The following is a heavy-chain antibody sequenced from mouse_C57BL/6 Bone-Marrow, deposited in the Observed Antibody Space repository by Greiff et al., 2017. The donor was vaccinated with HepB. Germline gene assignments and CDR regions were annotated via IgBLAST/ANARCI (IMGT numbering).Heavy chain of an antibody. CDR2: IDPETGGT. J-gene: IGHJ1*03. Sequence: SGAELVRPGASVTLSCKASGYTFTDYEMHWVKQTPVHGLEWIGAIDPETGGTAYNQKFKGKAILTADKSSSTAYMELRSLTSEDSAGYYCTRWNWDVGYFDVWGTGTTVTVSS. D-gene: IGHD4-1*01. CDR3: TRWNWDVGYFDV. V-gene: IGHV1-15*01. CDR1: GYTFTDYE.